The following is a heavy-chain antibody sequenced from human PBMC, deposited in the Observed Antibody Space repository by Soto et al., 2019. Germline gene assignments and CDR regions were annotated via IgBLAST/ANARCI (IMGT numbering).Heavy chain of an antibody. CDR2: ISGSGGST. V-gene: IGHV3-23*01. CDR3: AKDPVGATHPYYFDF. D-gene: IGHD1-26*01. Sequence: PGGSMRLSCTASGLNIINYARSWVRKTTGKGLEWVSAISGSGGSTYYADSVKGRFTISRDNSKNTLYLQMNSLRAEDTAVYYCAKDPVGATHPYYFDFWGLGTLVTVSS. CDR1: GLNIINYA. J-gene: IGHJ4*02.